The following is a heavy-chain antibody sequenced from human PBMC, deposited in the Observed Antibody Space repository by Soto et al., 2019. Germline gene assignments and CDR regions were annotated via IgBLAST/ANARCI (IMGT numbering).Heavy chain of an antibody. CDR3: ARERIYYDSSAYPDY. CDR1: GGSISSSTYY. CDR2: IHYSGYT. V-gene: IGHV4-39*02. J-gene: IGHJ4*02. D-gene: IGHD3-22*01. Sequence: SETLSLTCTVSGGSISSSTYYWAWIRQPPGKRLEWIGSIHYSGYTYYNPSLKGRVTVSVDTSKNEFSLKLTSVTAADTAVYYCARERIYYDSSAYPDYWGQATLVTVSP.